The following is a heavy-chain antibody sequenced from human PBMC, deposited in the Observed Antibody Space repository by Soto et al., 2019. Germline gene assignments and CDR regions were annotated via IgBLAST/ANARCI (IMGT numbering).Heavy chain of an antibody. CDR2: ISGSGITT. CDR3: AKNLVQVWPFDY. D-gene: IGHD5-18*01. V-gene: IGHV3-23*01. J-gene: IGHJ4*02. CDR1: GFTFSDYA. Sequence: GGSLRLCCSASGFTFSDYAMSWVRQAPGKGLEWVSAISGSGITTYYADSGKGRFTISRDNSKNTLYLQMNSLRAEDTAVYYCAKNLVQVWPFDYWGQGTLVTVSS.